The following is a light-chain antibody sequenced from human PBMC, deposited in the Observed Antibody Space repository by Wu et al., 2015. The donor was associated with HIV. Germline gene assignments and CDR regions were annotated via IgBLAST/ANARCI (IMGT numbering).Light chain of an antibody. J-gene: IGKJ1*01. CDR1: RSVRSNY. CDR3: QQYGSSPLT. Sequence: EIVLTQSPGTLSLSPGGRATLSCRASRSVRSNYLAWYQQKPGQAPRLLIYGASSRATGIPDRFSGSGSGTDFTLTISRLEPEDFAVYYCQQYGSSPLTFGQGTKVEIK. V-gene: IGKV3-20*01. CDR2: GAS.